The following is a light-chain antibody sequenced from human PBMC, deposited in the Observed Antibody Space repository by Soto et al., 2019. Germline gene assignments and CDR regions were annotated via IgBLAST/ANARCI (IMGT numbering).Light chain of an antibody. Sequence: QSVLTQPASVSGSPGQSIAISCTGASSDVGAYNYVSWYQHHPGKAPKLMIYDASNRPSGISDRFSGSKSGNTASLTISGLQAEDEADYYCSSYTSSSTRVFGTGTKLTVL. CDR2: DAS. CDR3: SSYTSSSTRV. CDR1: SSDVGAYNY. J-gene: IGLJ1*01. V-gene: IGLV2-14*03.